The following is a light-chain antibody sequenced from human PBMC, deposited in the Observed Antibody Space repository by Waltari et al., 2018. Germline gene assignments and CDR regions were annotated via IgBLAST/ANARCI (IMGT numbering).Light chain of an antibody. CDR1: GSNIGAGYD. V-gene: IGLV1-40*01. Sequence: QSVLTQPPSVSGAPGQRVTISCTGSGSNIGAGYDVHWYQQPPRAAPKLLIYGSTSRPLGVPARFFGSTSGTSASLAITGLQAEDEADCYCQSYDTSLSVVFGGGTKLTVL. CDR2: GST. J-gene: IGLJ3*02. CDR3: QSYDTSLSVV.